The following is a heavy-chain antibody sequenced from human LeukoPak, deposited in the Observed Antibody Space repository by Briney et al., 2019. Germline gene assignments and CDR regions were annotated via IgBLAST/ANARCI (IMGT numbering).Heavy chain of an antibody. Sequence: GGSLRLSCAASGFTFSSYAMSWVRQAPGKGLEWVSAISGSGGSTYYADSVKGRFTISRDNSKNTLYLQMNSLRAEDTAVHYCAKGEGIVVVPAASYYWGQGTLVTVSS. CDR3: AKGEGIVVVPAASYY. CDR2: ISGSGGST. CDR1: GFTFSSYA. J-gene: IGHJ4*02. V-gene: IGHV3-23*01. D-gene: IGHD2-2*01.